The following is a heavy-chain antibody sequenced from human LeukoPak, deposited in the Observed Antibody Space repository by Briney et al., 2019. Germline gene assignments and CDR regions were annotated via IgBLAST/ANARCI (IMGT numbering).Heavy chain of an antibody. CDR3: ARGGSH. CDR1: GFTFNNAW. V-gene: IGHV3-15*01. Sequence: GGSLTLSCAVSGFTFNNAWMSWVRQAPGKGLEWVGRINYKTNGGTADYAAAVKGRFTISRDDSKDTLYLQMNGLQTEDTGVYYCARGGSHWGQGTLVTVSS. D-gene: IGHD3-16*01. J-gene: IGHJ4*02. CDR2: INYKTNGGTA.